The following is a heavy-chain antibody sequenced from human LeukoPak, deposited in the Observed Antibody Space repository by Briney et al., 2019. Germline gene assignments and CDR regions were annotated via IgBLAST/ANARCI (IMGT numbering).Heavy chain of an antibody. Sequence: GGSLRLSCAASGFTSSSYWTSWVRQAPGKGLEWVANIKQDGSEKYYVDSVKGRFTISRDNAKNSLYLQMNSLRAEDTAVYYCARDRGSSGWYEFDYWGQGTLVTVSS. J-gene: IGHJ4*02. CDR3: ARDRGSSGWYEFDY. V-gene: IGHV3-7*01. CDR2: IKQDGSEK. CDR1: GFTSSSYW. D-gene: IGHD6-19*01.